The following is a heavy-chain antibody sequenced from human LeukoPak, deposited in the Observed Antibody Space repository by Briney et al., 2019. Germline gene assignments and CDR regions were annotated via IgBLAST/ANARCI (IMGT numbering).Heavy chain of an antibody. V-gene: IGHV1-18*01. CDR1: GYTFNRHG. J-gene: IGHJ5*01. CDR2: ISCYNGDT. CDR3: ARDPSNTSGHNAWFDY. Sequence: ASVKVSCKASGYTFNRHGISWVRQAPGQGPERMGWISCYNGDTHYAQNYQGRLTMTTDTSTSTAYMELRSLRSDDTAVYYCARDPSNTSGHNAWFDYWGQGTLVTVFS. D-gene: IGHD2-15*01.